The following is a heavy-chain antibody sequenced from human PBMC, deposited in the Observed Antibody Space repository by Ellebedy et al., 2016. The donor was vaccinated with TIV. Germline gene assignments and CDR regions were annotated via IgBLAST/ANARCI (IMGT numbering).Heavy chain of an antibody. Sequence: GESLKISCAASGFTFSSYSMNWVRQAPGKGLEWVAVIWYDGSNKYYADSVKGRFTIARDNAKNSLYLQMNSLRAEDTAMYYCAKEKDNKREFDYWGQGTLVTVSS. J-gene: IGHJ4*02. CDR2: IWYDGSNK. D-gene: IGHD1-14*01. CDR1: GFTFSSYS. CDR3: AKEKDNKREFDY. V-gene: IGHV3-33*03.